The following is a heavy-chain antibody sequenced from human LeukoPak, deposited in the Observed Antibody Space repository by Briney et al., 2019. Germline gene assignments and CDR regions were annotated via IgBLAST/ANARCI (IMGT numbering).Heavy chain of an antibody. D-gene: IGHD3-16*02. CDR1: GGSIGAYY. V-gene: IGHV4-59*08. CDR3: ARHIGGGIEDMDV. Sequence: SETLSLTCIVAGGSIGAYYCSWIRQSPGKGLEWIGYIYVTGSTRYNPYLQSRVTISVDTSRNQFFLKMSSVTAADTAVYYCARHIGGGIEDMDVWGTGTKVTVSS. CDR2: IYVTGST. J-gene: IGHJ6*03.